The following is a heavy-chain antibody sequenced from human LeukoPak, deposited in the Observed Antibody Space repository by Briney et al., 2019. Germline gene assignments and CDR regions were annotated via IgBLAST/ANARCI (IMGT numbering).Heavy chain of an antibody. D-gene: IGHD3-10*01. CDR3: ARNGLWFGELVYYYYYMDV. CDR1: GFTFSDYY. Sequence: GGSLRLSCAASGFTFSDYYMSWIRQAPGKGLEWVSYISSGSTIYYADSVKGRFTISRDNAKNSLYLQMNSLRAEDTAVYYCARNGLWFGELVYYYYYMDVWGKGTTVTVSS. CDR2: ISSGSTI. J-gene: IGHJ6*03. V-gene: IGHV3-11*04.